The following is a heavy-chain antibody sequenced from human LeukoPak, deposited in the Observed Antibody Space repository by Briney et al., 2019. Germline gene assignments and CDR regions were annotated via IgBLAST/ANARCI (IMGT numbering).Heavy chain of an antibody. CDR3: ARESEPTEGAFDI. CDR2: IYYSGTT. Sequence: PSETLSLTCTVSGGSISSYYWSWIRRPPGKGLEWIGYIYYSGTTNYNPSLKSRVTISVDTSKNQFSLKLSSVTAADTAVYYCARESEPTEGAFDIWGQGTMVTVSS. CDR1: GGSISSYY. J-gene: IGHJ3*02. D-gene: IGHD1-14*01. V-gene: IGHV4-59*01.